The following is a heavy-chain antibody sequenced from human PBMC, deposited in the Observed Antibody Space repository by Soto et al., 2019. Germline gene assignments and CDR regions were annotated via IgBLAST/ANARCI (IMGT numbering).Heavy chain of an antibody. D-gene: IGHD3-9*01. CDR1: GFSFSSCE. V-gene: IGHV3-48*03. CDR3: ASKIVTPGYHYYDY. Sequence: GGSLRLSCAASGFSFSSCEMSWVRQAPGKGLEWVSYISGSGTSTQYSDSVKGRFAISRDNAKNSLHLQMNSLGAEDTAVYYCASKIVTPGYHYYDYWGQGTLVTVSS. J-gene: IGHJ4*02. CDR2: ISGSGTST.